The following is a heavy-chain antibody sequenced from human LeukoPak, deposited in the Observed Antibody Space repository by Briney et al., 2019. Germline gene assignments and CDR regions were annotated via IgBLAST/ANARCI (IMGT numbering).Heavy chain of an antibody. CDR2: IYYTGNT. CDR1: GGSITSSSYS. CDR3: ARHRSGSYRNFDY. J-gene: IGHJ4*02. Sequence: SETLSLTCTVSGGSITSSSYSWDWIRQPPGEGLEWIGSIYYTGNTYYNPSLKSRLTISVDTSKNQFYLKLRSVTAADTAVYYCARHRSGSYRNFDYWGQGTLVTVSS. V-gene: IGHV4-39*01. D-gene: IGHD1-26*01.